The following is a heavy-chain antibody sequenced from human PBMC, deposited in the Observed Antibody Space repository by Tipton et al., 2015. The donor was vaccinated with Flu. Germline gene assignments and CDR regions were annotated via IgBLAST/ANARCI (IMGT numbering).Heavy chain of an antibody. Sequence: QLVQSGAAVKKPGESLKISCRGSGYNFTNYWMGWVRQMPGKGLEWMGIIYPGDSDTRYSPSFQGQVTISADKSISTAYLQWRSLKASDTAMYYGARHLSGSYVSPRGYWGQGTLVTVSS. J-gene: IGHJ4*02. V-gene: IGHV5-51*01. CDR1: GYNFTNYW. CDR3: ARHLSGSYVSPRGY. D-gene: IGHD1-26*01. CDR2: IYPGDSDT.